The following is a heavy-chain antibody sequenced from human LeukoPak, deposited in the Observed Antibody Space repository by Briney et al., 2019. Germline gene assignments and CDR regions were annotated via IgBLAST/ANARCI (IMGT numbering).Heavy chain of an antibody. CDR1: GGSISSSSYY. V-gene: IGHV4-39*01. Sequence: SETLSLTCTVSGGSISSSSYYWGWIRQPPGKGLEWIGSNYYSGSTYYNPSLKSLVTISVDTSKDQFSLKLSSVTAADTAVYYCARYSSGRGRDGYNYPFDYWGQGTLVTVSS. CDR2: NYYSGST. J-gene: IGHJ4*02. D-gene: IGHD5-24*01. CDR3: ARYSSGRGRDGYNYPFDY.